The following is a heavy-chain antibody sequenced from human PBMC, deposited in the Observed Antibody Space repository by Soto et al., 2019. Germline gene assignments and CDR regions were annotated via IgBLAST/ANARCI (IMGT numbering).Heavy chain of an antibody. Sequence: SETLSLTCAVSGHSISSDYYCGWVRQPPGKGLEWIGSMYHSGSAYYNPSLKSRVTMSVDTSKNHFSLQLRSVTAADTAMYYCAREVEMATICWFDPWGQGTLVTVSS. CDR1: GHSISSDYY. CDR2: MYHSGSA. J-gene: IGHJ5*02. D-gene: IGHD5-12*01. CDR3: AREVEMATICWFDP. V-gene: IGHV4-38-2*02.